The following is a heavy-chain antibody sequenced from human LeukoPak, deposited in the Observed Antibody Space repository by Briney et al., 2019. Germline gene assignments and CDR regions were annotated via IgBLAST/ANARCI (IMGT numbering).Heavy chain of an antibody. CDR3: ARYGSATIARFDY. J-gene: IGHJ4*02. Sequence: SETLSLTCTVSGGSISSYYWSWIRQPPGKGLEWIGYIYYSGTTNYNPSLKSRVTISVDTSKNQFSLNLTPVTAADTAVYYCARYGSATIARFDYWGQGTLVTVSS. CDR2: IYYSGTT. D-gene: IGHD5-24*01. V-gene: IGHV4-59*08. CDR1: GGSISSYY.